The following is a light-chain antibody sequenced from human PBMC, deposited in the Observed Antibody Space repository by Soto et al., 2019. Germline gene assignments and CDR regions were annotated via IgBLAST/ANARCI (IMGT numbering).Light chain of an antibody. CDR3: SSYGGSNNDVV. CDR2: EVT. J-gene: IGLJ2*01. CDR1: SSDVGGYNY. V-gene: IGLV2-8*02. Sequence: QSVLTQPPSASRSPGQSVTISCTGTSSDVGGYNYVSWYQQHPGKAPKLIIYEVTKRPSGVPDRFSGSKSANTASLTVSGLQAEDEADYYCSSYGGSNNDVVFGGGTKLTVL.